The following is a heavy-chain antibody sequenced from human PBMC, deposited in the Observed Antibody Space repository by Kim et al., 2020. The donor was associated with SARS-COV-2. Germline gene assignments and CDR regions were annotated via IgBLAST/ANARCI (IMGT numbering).Heavy chain of an antibody. D-gene: IGHD6-25*01. CDR3: ARDTSDYEADV. V-gene: IGHV3-30*01. J-gene: IGHJ6*02. Sequence: DHADPVQARFTIPRDNSKNTLYLKMNSRRAEDTGVYYCARDTSDYEADVWGQGTTVTVSS.